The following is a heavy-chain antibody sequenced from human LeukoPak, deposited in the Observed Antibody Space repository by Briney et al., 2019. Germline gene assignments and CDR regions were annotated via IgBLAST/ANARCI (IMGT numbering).Heavy chain of an antibody. CDR1: GFTFSSNA. D-gene: IGHD2-21*02. CDR2: ISGNYGST. J-gene: IGHJ3*01. CDR3: AKVVLLLTASDAFDF. Sequence: GGSLRPSCAASGFTFSSNAMSWVRQAPGKGLEWVSTISGNYGSTYYAGSVKGRFTISRDNFKNTVFLRMNSLRAEDTAVYYCAKVVLLLTASDAFDFWGQGTKVTVSS. V-gene: IGHV3-23*01.